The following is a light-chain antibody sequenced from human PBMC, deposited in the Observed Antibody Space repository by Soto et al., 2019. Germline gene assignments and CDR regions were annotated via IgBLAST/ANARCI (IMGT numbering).Light chain of an antibody. CDR1: SSDVGSYNL. J-gene: IGLJ2*01. V-gene: IGLV2-23*01. Sequence: QSVLTQPASVSGSPGQSITISCTGTSSDVGSYNLVSWYQVHPGKAPKFIIYEDSKRPSGVSNRFSGSKSGNTASLTISALQAEGEADYYCCSFVRSNALVFGGGTKLTVL. CDR2: EDS. CDR3: CSFVRSNALV.